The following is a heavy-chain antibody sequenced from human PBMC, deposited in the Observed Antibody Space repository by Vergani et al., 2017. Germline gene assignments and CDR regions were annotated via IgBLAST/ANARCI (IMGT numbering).Heavy chain of an antibody. CDR2: ISSSSSYI. Sequence: VQLVQSGGGLVQPGGSLRLSCAASGFTFSSYSMNWVRQAPGKGLEWVSSISSSSSYIYYADSVKGRFTISRDNSKNTLYLQMNSLRAEDTAVYYCAKGGGSYHLEYFQHWGQGTLVTVSS. J-gene: IGHJ1*01. CDR3: AKGGGSYHLEYFQH. D-gene: IGHD1-26*01. V-gene: IGHV3-21*04. CDR1: GFTFSSYS.